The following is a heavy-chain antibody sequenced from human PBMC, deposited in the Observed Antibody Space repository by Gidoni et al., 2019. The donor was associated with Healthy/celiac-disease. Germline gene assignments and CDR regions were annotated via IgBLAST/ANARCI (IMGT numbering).Heavy chain of an antibody. CDR2: IWYDGSNK. Sequence: QVQLVESGGGVVQPGRSLRLSCAASGFTFSSYGMHWVRQAPGKGLEWVAVIWYDGSNKYYADSVKGRFTISRDNSKNTLYLQMNSLRAEDTAVYYCARDRDIVVVPAAPRELDPWGQGTLVTVSS. V-gene: IGHV3-33*01. J-gene: IGHJ5*02. CDR1: GFTFSSYG. CDR3: ARDRDIVVVPAAPRELDP. D-gene: IGHD2-2*01.